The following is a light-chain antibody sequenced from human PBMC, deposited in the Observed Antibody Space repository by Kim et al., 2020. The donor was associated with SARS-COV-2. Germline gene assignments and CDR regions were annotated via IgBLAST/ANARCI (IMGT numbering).Light chain of an antibody. CDR1: SLRSYY. CDR2: GKN. Sequence: LTQDPAVSVALGQTVRITCQGDSLRSYYASWYQQKPGQAPVLVIYGKNNRPSGIPDRFSGSSSGNTASLTITGAQAEDEADYYCNSRDSSGNHLVFGGGT. CDR3: NSRDSSGNHLV. V-gene: IGLV3-19*01. J-gene: IGLJ2*01.